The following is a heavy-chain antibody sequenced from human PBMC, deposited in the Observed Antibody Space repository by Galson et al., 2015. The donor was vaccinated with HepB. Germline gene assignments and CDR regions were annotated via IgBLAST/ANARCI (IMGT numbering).Heavy chain of an antibody. J-gene: IGHJ4*02. D-gene: IGHD5-24*01. Sequence: SVKVSCKASGFSISNYGIIWVRQAPGQGLEWMGWISAYNGNTKYAQKLQGRVTMTTDTSTSTAYMELRSLRSDDTAVYYCALSRDGYNWGYWGQGTLVTVSS. CDR3: ALSRDGYNWGY. CDR1: GFSISNYG. V-gene: IGHV1-18*04. CDR2: ISAYNGNT.